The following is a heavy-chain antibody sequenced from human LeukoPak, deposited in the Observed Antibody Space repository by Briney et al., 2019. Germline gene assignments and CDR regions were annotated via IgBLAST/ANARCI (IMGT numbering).Heavy chain of an antibody. J-gene: IGHJ4*02. CDR3: AREPRDGYNLDY. Sequence: PGGSLRLSCAASGFTVSSNYMSWVRQAPGKGLEWVSVIYSGGSTDYAGSVKGRLTISRDNSKNTVYLQMNSLRDEDTAVYYCAREPRDGYNLDYWGQGTLVTVSS. V-gene: IGHV3-66*01. CDR1: GFTVSSNY. CDR2: IYSGGST. D-gene: IGHD5-24*01.